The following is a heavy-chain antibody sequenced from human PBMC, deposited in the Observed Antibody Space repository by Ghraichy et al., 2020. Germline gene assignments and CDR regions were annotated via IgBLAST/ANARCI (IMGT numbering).Heavy chain of an antibody. CDR1: GFTFSSYW. J-gene: IGHJ6*02. CDR3: ARVPCGGDCWAYYFYGMDV. D-gene: IGHD2-21*02. V-gene: IGHV3-74*01. Sequence: GGSLRLSCAASGFTFSSYWMHWVRQAPGKGLVWVSRISSDGTSTSYADSVKGRFSISRDNAKSTVYLQMKSLRVADTAVYYCARVPCGGDCWAYYFYGMDVWGQGTTVTVSS. CDR2: ISSDGTST.